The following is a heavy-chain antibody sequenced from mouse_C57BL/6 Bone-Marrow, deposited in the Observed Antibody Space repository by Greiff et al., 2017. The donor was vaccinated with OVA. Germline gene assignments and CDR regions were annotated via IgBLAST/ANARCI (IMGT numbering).Heavy chain of an antibody. D-gene: IGHD1-1*01. CDR3: AIYDYVSGYFDV. Sequence: QVQLQQPGAELVRPGSSVKLSCKASGYTFTSYWMHWVKQRPIQGLEWIGNIDPSDSETHYNQKFKDKATLTVDKSSSTAYMQLSSLTSEDSAVYYCAIYDYVSGYFDVWGTGTTVTVSS. CDR1: GYTFTSYW. J-gene: IGHJ1*03. V-gene: IGHV1-52*01. CDR2: IDPSDSET.